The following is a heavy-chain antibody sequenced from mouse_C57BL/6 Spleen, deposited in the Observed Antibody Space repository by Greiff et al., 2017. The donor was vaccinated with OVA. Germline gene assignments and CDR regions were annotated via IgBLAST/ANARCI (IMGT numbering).Heavy chain of an antibody. Sequence: EVHLVESGAELVKPGASVKLSCTASGFNIKDYYMHWVKQRTEQGLEWIGRIDPEDGETKYAPKFQGKATITADTSSNTAYLQLSSLTSEDTAVYYCARSTYGSSPHWYFDVWGTGTTVTVSS. CDR2: IDPEDGET. J-gene: IGHJ1*03. CDR1: GFNIKDYY. D-gene: IGHD1-1*01. V-gene: IGHV14-2*01. CDR3: ARSTYGSSPHWYFDV.